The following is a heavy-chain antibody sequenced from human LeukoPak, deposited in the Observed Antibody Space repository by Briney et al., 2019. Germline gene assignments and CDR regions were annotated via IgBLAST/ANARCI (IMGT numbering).Heavy chain of an antibody. CDR3: ARVQDNYYGSGTSPFYFDY. D-gene: IGHD3-10*01. Sequence: SETLSLTCTVSGDSIISGNYYWSWIRQPPGKGLEWIGYIYYSGYTYYNPSLKSRVTISIDTSRNQFSLKLSSVSAADTAVYYCARVQDNYYGSGTSPFYFDYWGQGTLVTVSS. V-gene: IGHV4-30-4*01. CDR1: GDSIISGNYY. J-gene: IGHJ4*02. CDR2: IYYSGYT.